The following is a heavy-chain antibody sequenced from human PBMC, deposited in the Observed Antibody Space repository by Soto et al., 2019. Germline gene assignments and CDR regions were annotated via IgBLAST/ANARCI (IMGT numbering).Heavy chain of an antibody. V-gene: IGHV1-3*01. D-gene: IGHD3-3*01. CDR2: INAGNGNT. CDR3: AREHDFLIDYSFDY. J-gene: IGHJ4*02. Sequence: ASVKVSCKASGYTFTNYAMHWVRQAPGQRLEWMGWINAGNGNTKYSQKFQGRVTITRDTSASTAYMELSSLRSEDTAVYYCAREHDFLIDYSFDYWGQGTLVTVSS. CDR1: GYTFTNYA.